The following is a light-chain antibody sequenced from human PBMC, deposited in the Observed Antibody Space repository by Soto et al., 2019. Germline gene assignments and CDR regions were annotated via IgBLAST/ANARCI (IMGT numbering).Light chain of an antibody. CDR3: SSFTSKSTLI. CDR1: SSDVGSYNF. J-gene: IGLJ2*01. V-gene: IGLV2-14*02. CDR2: EGT. Sequence: HSVLTQPASVSGSPGQSITISCTETSSDVGSYNFVSWYQQHPGKAPKLMIYEGTKRPSGVSNRFSGSKSGNTASLTISGLQAEDEAHYYCSSFTSKSTLIFGGGTKLTVL.